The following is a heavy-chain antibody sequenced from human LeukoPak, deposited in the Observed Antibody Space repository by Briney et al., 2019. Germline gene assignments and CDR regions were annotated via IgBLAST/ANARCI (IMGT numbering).Heavy chain of an antibody. Sequence: GGSLRLSCAAPGFTFSSYGMHWVRQAPGKGLEWVAVISYDGSNKYYADSVKDRFTISRDNSKNTLYLQMNSLRAEDTAVYYCAKDKDSSGYYWNYYYYYGMDVWGQGTTVTVSS. J-gene: IGHJ6*02. D-gene: IGHD3-22*01. V-gene: IGHV3-30*18. CDR2: ISYDGSNK. CDR3: AKDKDSSGYYWNYYYYYGMDV. CDR1: GFTFSSYG.